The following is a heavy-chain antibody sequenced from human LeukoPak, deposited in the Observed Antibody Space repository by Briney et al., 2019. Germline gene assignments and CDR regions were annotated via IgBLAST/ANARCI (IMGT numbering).Heavy chain of an antibody. D-gene: IGHD2-8*01. V-gene: IGHV3-23*01. J-gene: IGHJ5*01. Sequence: GGSLRLSCAASGFSFSTNHMSWVRHAPGQGLEWVSAILDSGATTFYGDSVKGRFAISRDNSRNTLYLQMNGLRPEDTAVSYCVKEGYCNNGNCISRFESWGQGTLVTV. CDR1: GFSFSTNH. CDR2: ILDSGATT. CDR3: VKEGYCNNGNCISRFES.